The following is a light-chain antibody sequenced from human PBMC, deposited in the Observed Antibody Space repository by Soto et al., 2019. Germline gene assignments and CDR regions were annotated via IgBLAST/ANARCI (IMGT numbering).Light chain of an antibody. CDR1: QTVNSDY. Sequence: EIVLTQSPGTLSLSPGETATLSCRASQTVNSDYLAWFQQRPGQAPRLLIVATSRRANAIPDRFSGSGSGTVFTLAIRRLEPEDFAVYYCHQFGYSPRTFGQGTKVE. J-gene: IGKJ1*01. CDR2: ATS. CDR3: HQFGYSPRT. V-gene: IGKV3-20*01.